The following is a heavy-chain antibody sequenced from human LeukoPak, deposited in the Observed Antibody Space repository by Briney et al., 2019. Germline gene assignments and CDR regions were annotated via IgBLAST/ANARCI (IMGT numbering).Heavy chain of an antibody. Sequence: GGSLRLSCAASGFTFSSYAMSWVRQAPGKGLEWVGNIKQDGSEKYYVDSVKGRFTISRDNAKNSLYLQMNSLRAEDTAVYYCARGRWGYSSSWPFDYWGQETLVTVSS. CDR2: IKQDGSEK. CDR3: ARGRWGYSSSWPFDY. CDR1: GFTFSSYA. D-gene: IGHD6-13*01. V-gene: IGHV3-7*01. J-gene: IGHJ4*02.